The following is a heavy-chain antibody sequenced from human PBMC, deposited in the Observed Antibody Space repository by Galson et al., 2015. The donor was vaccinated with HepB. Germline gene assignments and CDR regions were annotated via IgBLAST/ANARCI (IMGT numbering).Heavy chain of an antibody. D-gene: IGHD3-10*01. CDR1: GASISSSLYY. Sequence: ETLSLTCNVSGASISSSLYYWGWLRQSPGRRLEWLGSIYYSGRTYFSPSFQSRVAMSVDKSKNQFSLKLTFVTAADTAVYYCARAKEGRGYFDYWGQGTLVTVSS. CDR2: IYYSGRT. J-gene: IGHJ4*02. CDR3: ARAKEGRGYFDY. V-gene: IGHV4-39*07.